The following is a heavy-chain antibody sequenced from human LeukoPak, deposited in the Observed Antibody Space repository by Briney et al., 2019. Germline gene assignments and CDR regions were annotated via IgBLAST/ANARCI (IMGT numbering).Heavy chain of an antibody. CDR1: GFTVSSNY. J-gene: IGHJ5*02. D-gene: IGHD2-2*01. CDR3: ASIGYCSSTSCAPIP. CDR2: ISSSSTYI. Sequence: GGSLRLSCAASGFTVSSNYMSWVRQAPGKGLEWVSSISSSSTYIYYADSVKGRFTISRDNAKNSLYLQMNSLRAEDTALYHCASIGYCSSTSCAPIPWGQGTLVTVSS. V-gene: IGHV3-21*04.